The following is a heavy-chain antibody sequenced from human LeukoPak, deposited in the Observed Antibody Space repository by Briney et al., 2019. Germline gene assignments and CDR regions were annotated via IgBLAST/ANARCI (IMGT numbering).Heavy chain of an antibody. CDR1: GDSVSSNSAA. CDR2: TYYRSKWYN. CDR3: ARELEERYRARDYYYYYYMDV. J-gene: IGHJ6*03. D-gene: IGHD1-26*01. V-gene: IGHV6-1*01. Sequence: SQTLSLTCAISGDSVSSNSAAWNWIRQSPSRGLEWLGRTYYRSKWYNDYAVSLKSRITINPDTSKNQFSLQLNSVTPEDTAVYYCARELEERYRARDYYYYYYMDVWGKGTTVTVSS.